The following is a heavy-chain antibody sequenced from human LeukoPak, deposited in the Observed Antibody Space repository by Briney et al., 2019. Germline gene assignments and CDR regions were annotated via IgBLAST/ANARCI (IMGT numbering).Heavy chain of an antibody. CDR1: GGSISSSNW. Sequence: PSETLSLTCAVSGGSISSSNWWSCVRPPPGKGLEWIGEIYHSGSTNYNPSLKSRVTISVDKSKNQFSLKLSSVTAADTAVYYCARAGVAIPNFDYWGQGTLVTVSS. CDR3: ARAGVAIPNFDY. V-gene: IGHV4-4*02. J-gene: IGHJ4*02. CDR2: IYHSGST. D-gene: IGHD2-21*01.